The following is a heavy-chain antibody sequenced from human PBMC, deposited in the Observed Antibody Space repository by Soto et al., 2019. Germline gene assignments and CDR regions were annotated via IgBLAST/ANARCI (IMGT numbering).Heavy chain of an antibody. CDR2: IAPSDSYT. D-gene: IGHD1-1*01. J-gene: IGHJ2*01. CDR3: ARTLFDRAYTWRNFEL. Sequence: GESLKISCKGSGYSFTIYWITWVRQMPGKGLEWMGTIAPSDSYTTYSPSFQGHVTISADKSISTAYLQWNSLKASDTAMYFCARTLFDRAYTWRNFELWGRGTLVTVSS. V-gene: IGHV5-10-1*01. CDR1: GYSFTIYW.